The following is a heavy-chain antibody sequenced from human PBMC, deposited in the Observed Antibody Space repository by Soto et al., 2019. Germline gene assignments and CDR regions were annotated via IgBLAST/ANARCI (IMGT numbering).Heavy chain of an antibody. CDR2: IYSGGST. CDR3: ARGPFLGYCSGGSCPSDAFDI. V-gene: IGHV3-53*01. Sequence: EVQLVESGGGLIQPGGSLRLSCAASGFTVSSNYMSWVRQAPGKGLEWVSVIYSGGSTYYADSVKGRFTISRDNSKNTLYLQMNSLRAEDTAVYYCARGPFLGYCSGGSCPSDAFDIWGQGTMVTVSS. CDR1: GFTVSSNY. J-gene: IGHJ3*02. D-gene: IGHD2-15*01.